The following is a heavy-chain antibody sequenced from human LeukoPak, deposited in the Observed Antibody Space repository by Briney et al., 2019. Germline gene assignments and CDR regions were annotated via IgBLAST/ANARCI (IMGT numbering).Heavy chain of an antibody. J-gene: IGHJ4*02. Sequence: VGSPRLSCAASEFTVNNNYMSWVRQAPGKGLEWVSTIYSAGSTNYADSVKGRFTISRDNSKNTMYLQMNSLRAEDTAVYYCAGGLRSGLIDYWGQGTLVTVSS. CDR2: IYSAGST. CDR3: AGGLRSGLIDY. V-gene: IGHV3-53*01. D-gene: IGHD4-17*01. CDR1: EFTVNNNY.